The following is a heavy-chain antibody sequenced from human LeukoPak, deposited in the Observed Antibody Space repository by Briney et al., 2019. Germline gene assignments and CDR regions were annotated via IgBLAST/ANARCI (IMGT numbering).Heavy chain of an antibody. Sequence: PGRSLRLSCAASGFTFSSYAMHWVRQAPGKGLEWVAVISYDGSNKYSADSVKGRFTISRDNSKNTLYLQMNSLRAEDTAVYYCAKVLGYSYGSFDYWGQGTLVTVSS. CDR3: AKVLGYSYGSFDY. V-gene: IGHV3-30*04. J-gene: IGHJ4*02. CDR2: ISYDGSNK. D-gene: IGHD5-18*01. CDR1: GFTFSSYA.